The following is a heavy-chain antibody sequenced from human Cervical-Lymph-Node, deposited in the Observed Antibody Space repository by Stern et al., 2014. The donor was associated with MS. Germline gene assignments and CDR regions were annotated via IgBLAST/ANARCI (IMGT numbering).Heavy chain of an antibody. J-gene: IGHJ4*02. CDR2: FFPNDEK. Sequence: QVTLKESGPVLVKPTETLTLTCTVSGFSLTDAKVTVSWIRQPPGKAPEWLATFFPNDEKSYSSSLKSRLSVSRDTSKSQVVLTMTNMDPVDTGTYYCARIGVARSLAYWGQGTLVTVSS. V-gene: IGHV2-26*01. D-gene: IGHD5-12*01. CDR1: GFSLTDAKVT. CDR3: ARIGVARSLAY.